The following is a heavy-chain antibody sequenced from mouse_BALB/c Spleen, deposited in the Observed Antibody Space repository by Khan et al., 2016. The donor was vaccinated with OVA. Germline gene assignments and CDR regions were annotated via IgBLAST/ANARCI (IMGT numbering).Heavy chain of an antibody. CDR1: GYLITSGYG. CDR2: LSYSGST. J-gene: IGHJ2*01. CDR3: DATARIKY. V-gene: IGHV3-2*02. Sequence: EVQLQESGPGLVKPSHSLSLTCTITGYLITSGYGRNWIRQSPGNKLECTGYLSYSGSTYYNPSLKSRIPITRDTSKNHFFLQLNSVTSEDTATSYYDATARIKYWGQGTTLTVSS. D-gene: IGHD1-2*01.